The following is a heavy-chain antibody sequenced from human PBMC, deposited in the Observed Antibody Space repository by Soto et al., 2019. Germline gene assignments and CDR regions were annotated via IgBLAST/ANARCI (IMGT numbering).Heavy chain of an antibody. CDR2: IGSSSRYT. CDR1: GFSFSDYY. V-gene: IGHV3-11*06. J-gene: IGHJ3*02. CDR3: VRPVVXXXXDAFDI. Sequence: PGGSLRLSCVVSGFSFSDYYMSWIRQAPGKGLEWVSYIGSSSRYTNYADSVKGRFIISRDNAKKSLYLQMNNLRAEDTAIYYCVRPVVXXXXDAFDIWGQGTMVTVSS. D-gene: IGHD2-15*01.